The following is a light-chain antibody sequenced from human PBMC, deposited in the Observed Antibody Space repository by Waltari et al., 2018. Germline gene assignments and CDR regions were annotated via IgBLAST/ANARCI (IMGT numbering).Light chain of an antibody. J-gene: IGKJ2*01. CDR2: DAS. CDR3: QQYNNWLYT. CDR1: QSVSSK. V-gene: IGKV3-15*01. Sequence: EIVMTQSPATLYVSPGERATLSCKASQSVSSKLAWYQQKPGQAPRLLIYDASTRATGIPVRFRCSGSGTEFTLTIRSMQSEDFAVYYCQQYNNWLYTFGQGTKLEIK.